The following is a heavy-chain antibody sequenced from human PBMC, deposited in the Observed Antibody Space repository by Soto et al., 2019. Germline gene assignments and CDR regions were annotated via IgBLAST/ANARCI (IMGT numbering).Heavy chain of an antibody. Sequence: QVQLVQSGAEVKKPGSSVKVSCKASGGTFSSLDINWVRQAPGQGLEWMGGIIPISETTNYAQIFHGRVSIVADKSTSTAYMELSRLRSEDTAVYYCARALLSHSYDSGGYDSYFHAMDVWGQGTPVTVSS. CDR2: IIPISETT. J-gene: IGHJ6*02. D-gene: IGHD3-22*01. CDR1: GGTFSSLD. CDR3: ARALLSHSYDSGGYDSYFHAMDV. V-gene: IGHV1-69*06.